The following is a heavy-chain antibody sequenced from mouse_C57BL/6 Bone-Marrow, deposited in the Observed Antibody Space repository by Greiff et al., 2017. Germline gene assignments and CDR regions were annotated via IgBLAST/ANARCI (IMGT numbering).Heavy chain of an antibody. D-gene: IGHD1-1*01. Sequence: QVQLQQPGAELVKPGASVKVSCKASGYTFTSYWMHWVKQRPGQGLEWIGRIHPSDSDTNYNQKFKGKATLTVDKSSSTAYMQLSSLTSEDSAVYYCAIPYYYVSLPWFAYWGQGTLVTVSA. J-gene: IGHJ3*01. CDR1: GYTFTSYW. CDR3: AIPYYYVSLPWFAY. V-gene: IGHV1-74*01. CDR2: IHPSDSDT.